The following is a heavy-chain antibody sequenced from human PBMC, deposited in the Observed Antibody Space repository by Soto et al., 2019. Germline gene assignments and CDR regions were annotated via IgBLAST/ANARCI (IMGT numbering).Heavy chain of an antibody. CDR3: ATHGLGVSSPPYFDN. D-gene: IGHD3-16*01. V-gene: IGHV1-69*01. CDR1: GGTFSGYV. Sequence: QLVQSGSEVKKPGSSVKVSCQASGGTFSGYVVTWVRQAPGQGLEWMGEFVPLFGTTNYAQRFSGRITITAEEPTSTAYMELRTLRPDDTAVYYCATHGLGVSSPPYFDNWGQGTLVTVSS. J-gene: IGHJ4*02. CDR2: FVPLFGTT.